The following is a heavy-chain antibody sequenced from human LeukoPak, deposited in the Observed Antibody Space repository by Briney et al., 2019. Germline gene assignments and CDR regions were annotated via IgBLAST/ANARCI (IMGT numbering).Heavy chain of an antibody. CDR3: ASLASGHDRLDAFDI. Sequence: GGSLRLSCASTGFTFSSYGMHWVRQAPGKGLEWVTFIRYDGSNKYYADSVKGRFTISRDNSKNTLYLQMNSLRPEDTAVYYCASLASGHDRLDAFDIWGQGTMVTVSS. J-gene: IGHJ3*02. D-gene: IGHD5-12*01. V-gene: IGHV3-30*02. CDR2: IRYDGSNK. CDR1: GFTFSSYG.